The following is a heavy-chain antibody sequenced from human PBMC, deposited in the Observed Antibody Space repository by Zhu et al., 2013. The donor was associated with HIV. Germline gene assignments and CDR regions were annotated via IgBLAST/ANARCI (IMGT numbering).Heavy chain of an antibody. CDR1: GIRPSPGTT. CDR2: INPSGAST. V-gene: IGHV1-46*04. CDR3: ARDIDPEDGYRTDG. Sequence: QVQLVQSGTAVKQPGASVRISCKASGIRPSPGTTCTGFDKSPGQGPEWMGIINPSGASTSYAQKLQGRVTMTRDTSTSTVYMELSSLRSDDTAVYYCARDIDPEDGYRTDGWGQGTLVTVSS. D-gene: IGHD5-12*01. J-gene: IGHJ4*02.